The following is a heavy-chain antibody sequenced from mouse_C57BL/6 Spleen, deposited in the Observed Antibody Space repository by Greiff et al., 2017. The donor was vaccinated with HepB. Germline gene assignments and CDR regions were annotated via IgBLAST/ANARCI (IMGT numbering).Heavy chain of an antibody. CDR2: IDPSDSYT. D-gene: IGHD3-3*01. J-gene: IGHJ2*01. Sequence: QVHVKQPGAELVRPGTSVKLSCKASGYTFTSYWMHWVKQRPGQGLEWIGVIDPSDSYTNYNQKFKGKATLTVDTSSSTAYMQLSSLTSEDSAVYYCARSWGRGYYFDYWGQGTTLTVSS. CDR1: GYTFTSYW. V-gene: IGHV1-59*01. CDR3: ARSWGRGYYFDY.